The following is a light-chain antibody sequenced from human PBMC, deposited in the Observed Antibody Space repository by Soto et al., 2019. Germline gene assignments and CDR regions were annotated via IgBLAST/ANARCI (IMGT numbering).Light chain of an antibody. Sequence: IQETQHPSALAASVGDRLTITCRARQGIKNYLAWYQQKXGETPKLLIYAASTLESGIPPRFSGSGSGTDFTLTINNLQPEDVETYYCQRYYNGPFTFGGGTKVDIK. CDR3: QRYYNGPFT. CDR1: QGIKNY. J-gene: IGKJ4*01. V-gene: IGKV1-27*01. CDR2: AAS.